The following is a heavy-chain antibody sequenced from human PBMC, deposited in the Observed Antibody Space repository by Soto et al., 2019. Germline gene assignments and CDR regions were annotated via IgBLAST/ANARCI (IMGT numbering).Heavy chain of an antibody. CDR1: GYTFTSYD. CDR3: ARSPWDYGDSYYYYYYYMDV. J-gene: IGHJ6*03. CDR2: MNPNSGNT. D-gene: IGHD4-17*01. Sequence: GASVKVSCKASGYTFTSYDINWVRQATGQGLEWMGWMNPNSGNTGYAQKFQGRVTMTRNTSISTAYMELSSLRSEDTAVYYCARSPWDYGDSYYYYYYYMDVWGKGTTVTVSS. V-gene: IGHV1-8*01.